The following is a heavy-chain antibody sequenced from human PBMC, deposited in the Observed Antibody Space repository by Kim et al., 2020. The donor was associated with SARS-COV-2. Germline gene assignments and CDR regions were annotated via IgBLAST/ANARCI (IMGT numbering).Heavy chain of an antibody. D-gene: IGHD3-22*01. V-gene: IGHV3-33*01. CDR2: ISYDGSNK. J-gene: IGHJ6*02. CDR3: ARDDSSGNRYVSGGMDV. CDR1: GFTSSNYG. Sequence: GGSLRLSCAASGFTSSNYGMHWVRQAPGKGLEWVATISYDGSNKYYADSVKGRFTISRDNSKNTLYLQMNSLRAEDTAVYYCARDDSSGNRYVSGGMDVWGQGTMVTVSS.